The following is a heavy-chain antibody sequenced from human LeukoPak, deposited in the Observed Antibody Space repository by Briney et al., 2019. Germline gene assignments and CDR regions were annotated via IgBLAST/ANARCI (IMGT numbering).Heavy chain of an antibody. CDR1: GGSISSYY. Sequence: SETLSLTCTVSGGSISSYYWSWIRQPAGKGLEWIGRIYTSGSTNYNPSLKSRVTMSVDTSKNQFSLKLSSVTAPVTAVYYCARDKVVPAAIGGFDPWGQGTLVTVSS. J-gene: IGHJ5*02. V-gene: IGHV4-4*07. CDR3: ARDKVVPAAIGGFDP. CDR2: IYTSGST. D-gene: IGHD2-2*01.